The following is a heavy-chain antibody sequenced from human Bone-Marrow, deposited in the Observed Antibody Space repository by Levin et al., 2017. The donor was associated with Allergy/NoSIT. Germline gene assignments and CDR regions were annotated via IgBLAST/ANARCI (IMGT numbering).Heavy chain of an antibody. V-gene: IGHV3-21*01. CDR2: ISGSGRHI. CDR1: GFTFSSYG. CDR3: ARDEGPFSSSMSFDY. D-gene: IGHD6-13*01. J-gene: IGHJ4*01. Sequence: GGSLRLSCAGSGFTFSSYGMNWVRQAPGKGLEWVSSISGSGRHIYSSDSMKGRFTISRDNANNSLYLQMNSLRADDTAIYYCARDEGPFSSSMSFDYWGHGTLVTVSS.